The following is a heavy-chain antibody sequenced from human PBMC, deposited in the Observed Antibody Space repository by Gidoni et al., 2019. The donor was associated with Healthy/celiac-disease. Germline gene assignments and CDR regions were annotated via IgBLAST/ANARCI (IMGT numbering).Heavy chain of an antibody. D-gene: IGHD3-22*01. CDR1: GFPFSSYA. Sequence: EVQLLESGGGLVQPGGSLRLSCAASGFPFSSYAMSWVRQAPGKGLEWVSAISGSGGSTYYADSVKGRFTISRDNSKNTLYLQMNSLRAEDTAVYYCAKGSDYYDSSGHFDYWGQGTLVTVSS. CDR3: AKGSDYYDSSGHFDY. CDR2: ISGSGGST. J-gene: IGHJ4*02. V-gene: IGHV3-23*01.